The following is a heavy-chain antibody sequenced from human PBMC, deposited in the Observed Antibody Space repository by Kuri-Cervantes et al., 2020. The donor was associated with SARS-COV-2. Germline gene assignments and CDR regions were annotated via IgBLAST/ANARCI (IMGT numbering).Heavy chain of an antibody. CDR1: GFTFSSYG. CDR3: ARDRPGIVVVPAGGIDY. Sequence: GESLKISCAASGFTFSSYGMHWVRQAPGKGLEWVSYISSSSSTIYYADSVKGRFTISRDNAKNSLYLQMNSLRAEDTAVYYCARDRPGIVVVPAGGIDYWGQGTLVTVSS. J-gene: IGHJ4*02. V-gene: IGHV3-48*01. D-gene: IGHD2-2*01. CDR2: ISSSSSTI.